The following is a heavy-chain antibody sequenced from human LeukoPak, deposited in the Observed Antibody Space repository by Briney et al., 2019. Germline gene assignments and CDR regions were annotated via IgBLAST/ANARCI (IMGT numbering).Heavy chain of an antibody. D-gene: IGHD4-17*01. Sequence: GGSLRLTCAASGFTFRGYAMHWVRQAPGRGLEYVSAISTDGGSTYYADSVKGRFTISRDNAKNSLYLQMNSLRAEDTAVYYCARGDYAHAEYLQHWGQGTLVTVSS. CDR2: ISTDGGST. V-gene: IGHV3-64*04. CDR3: ARGDYAHAEYLQH. J-gene: IGHJ1*01. CDR1: GFTFRGYA.